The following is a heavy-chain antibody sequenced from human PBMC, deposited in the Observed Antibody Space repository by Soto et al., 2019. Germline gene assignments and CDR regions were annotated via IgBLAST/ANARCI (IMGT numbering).Heavy chain of an antibody. CDR3: ARDTRGYRRYYFDY. V-gene: IGHV4-30-4*01. CDR2: IYYSGST. D-gene: IGHD5-18*01. Sequence: QVQLQESGPGLVKPSQTLSLTCTVSGGSISSGDYYWSWIRQPPGKGLEWIGYIYYSGSTYYNPYLKSRVTIPVDTSKNQFSLKLSSVTAADTAVYYCARDTRGYRRYYFDYWGQGTLVTVSS. CDR1: GGSISSGDYY. J-gene: IGHJ4*02.